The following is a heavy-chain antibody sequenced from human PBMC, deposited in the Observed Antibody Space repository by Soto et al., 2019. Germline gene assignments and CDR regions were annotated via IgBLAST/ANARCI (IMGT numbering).Heavy chain of an antibody. CDR3: ARGHIVVVPTVGWFHP. Sequence: SETLSLTCAVSGYSISSGYYWGWVRQPPGKGLEWLGSMFHSGKTYYNPSLKSRLTISVDTSKNQFSLKLNSVTAADTAVYYCARGHIVVVPTVGWFHPWGQGTILTVYS. D-gene: IGHD2-2*01. J-gene: IGHJ5*02. CDR2: MFHSGKT. CDR1: GYSISSGYY. V-gene: IGHV4-38-2*01.